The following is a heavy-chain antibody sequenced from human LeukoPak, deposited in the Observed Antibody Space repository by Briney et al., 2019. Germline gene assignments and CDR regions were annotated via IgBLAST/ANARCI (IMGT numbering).Heavy chain of an antibody. CDR3: ATLQRGYY. J-gene: IGHJ4*02. D-gene: IGHD6-13*01. CDR1: GLTFSTYT. CDR2: IAYDGSDK. V-gene: IGHV3-30*04. Sequence: PGGSLRLSCAGSGLTFSTYTFHWVRQAPGKGLEWVTIIAYDGSDKYYADSVKGRFSVSRDNSKNTVYLQMNSLRPEDTAMYYCATLQRGYYWGQGTLVTVSS.